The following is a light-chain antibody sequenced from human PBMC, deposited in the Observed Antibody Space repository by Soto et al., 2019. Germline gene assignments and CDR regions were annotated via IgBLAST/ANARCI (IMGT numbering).Light chain of an antibody. V-gene: IGKV3D-20*02. J-gene: IGKJ5*01. Sequence: EIVLTQSPGTLSLSPGERATLSCRASQSVSSSYLAWYQQKPGQAPRLLIYGASSRATGIPDRFSGSGSGTDFTLTISSLEPEDSAVYYCQQRGNRPSITFGQGTRLEIK. CDR3: QQRGNRPSIT. CDR1: QSVSSSY. CDR2: GAS.